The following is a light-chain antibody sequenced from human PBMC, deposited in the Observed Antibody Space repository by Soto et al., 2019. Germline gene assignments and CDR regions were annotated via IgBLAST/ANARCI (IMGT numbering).Light chain of an antibody. CDR3: QQSHSTPYT. Sequence: DIQMTQSPSSLSASVGDRVTITCRESQSIATYLNWYQHKLGKAPKLLIYGASNLQSGVPSRFSGSGSGTDFTLTISSLQPEDFATYYCQQSHSTPYTFGQGTKLEIK. CDR2: GAS. J-gene: IGKJ2*01. CDR1: QSIATY. V-gene: IGKV1-39*01.